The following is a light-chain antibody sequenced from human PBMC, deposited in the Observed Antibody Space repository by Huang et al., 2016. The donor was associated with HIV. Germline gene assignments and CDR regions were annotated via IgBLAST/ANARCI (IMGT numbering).Light chain of an antibody. CDR3: LQYNNYPLT. CDR1: QDINNY. J-gene: IGKJ3*01. Sequence: DIQMTQSPSAMSASVGDRVNITCRASQDINNYLAWFQQKPGTVPKRLIYAASSLQSGVPSRFSGSGSGTEFTLTISSLQPEDFATYDCLQYNNYPLTFGPGTKVHIK. CDR2: AAS. V-gene: IGKV1-17*03.